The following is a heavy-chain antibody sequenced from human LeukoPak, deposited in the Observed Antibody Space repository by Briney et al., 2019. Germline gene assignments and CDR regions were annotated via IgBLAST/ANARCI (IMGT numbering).Heavy chain of an antibody. Sequence: ASVKVSCKASGYTLTELSMHWVRQAPGKGLEWMGGFDPEDGETIYAQKFQGRVTMTEDTSTDTAYMELSSLRSEDTAVYYCATQAEYSGYEDWFDPWGQGTLVTVSS. D-gene: IGHD5-12*01. V-gene: IGHV1-24*01. CDR3: ATQAEYSGYEDWFDP. CDR1: GYTLTELS. J-gene: IGHJ5*02. CDR2: FDPEDGET.